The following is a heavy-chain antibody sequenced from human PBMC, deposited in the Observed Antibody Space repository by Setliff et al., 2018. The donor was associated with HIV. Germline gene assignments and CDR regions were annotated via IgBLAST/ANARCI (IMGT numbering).Heavy chain of an antibody. CDR2: IKSKTDGGTT. CDR3: AREALSRDGYSYFDY. J-gene: IGHJ4*02. D-gene: IGHD5-12*01. Sequence: GGSLRLSCAASGFTFKNAWMNWVRQAPGKGLERIGRIKSKTDGGTTDYAAPVKGRFTISRDNTRSSLFLHMDSLTAEDTAVYYCAREALSRDGYSYFDYWGQGTLVTVSS. CDR1: GFTFKNAW. V-gene: IGHV3-15*01.